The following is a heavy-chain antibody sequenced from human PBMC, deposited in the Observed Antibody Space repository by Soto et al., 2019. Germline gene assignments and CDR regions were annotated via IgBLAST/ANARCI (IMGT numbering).Heavy chain of an antibody. CDR3: ARDNYGFDY. CDR2: ISYEGSNK. D-gene: IGHD3-16*01. J-gene: IGHJ4*02. CDR1: GITFSSYA. V-gene: IGHV3-30-3*01. Sequence: ESGGGVVQPGMSLRLSCAVSGITFSSYAMHWVRQAPGKGLEWVAVISYEGSNKYYADSVKGRFTISRDNSKNTLYLQMNSLRAEDTAVYYCARDNYGFDYWGQGTLVTVSS.